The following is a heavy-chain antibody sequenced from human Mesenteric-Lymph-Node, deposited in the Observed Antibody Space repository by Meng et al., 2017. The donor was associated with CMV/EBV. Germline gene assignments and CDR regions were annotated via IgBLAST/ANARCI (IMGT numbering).Heavy chain of an antibody. J-gene: IGHJ4*02. CDR1: GGSISGYY. V-gene: IGHV4-59*01. D-gene: IGHD2-2*01. Sequence: SETLSLTCTVSGGSISGYYWSWIRQPPGKRLEWIGYIYFSGSTNYNPSLESRVTMSVDTSKNQFSLKMSSVTAADTAMYYCTRDQDGVVNWGQGTLVTVSS. CDR2: IYFSGST. CDR3: TRDQDGVVN.